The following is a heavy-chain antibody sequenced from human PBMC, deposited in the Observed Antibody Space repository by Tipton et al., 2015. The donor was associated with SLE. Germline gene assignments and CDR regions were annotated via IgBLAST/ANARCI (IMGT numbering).Heavy chain of an antibody. CDR1: GDFISSNTYY. J-gene: IGHJ4*02. CDR3: VRENWGLDY. CDR2: INHSGGT. Sequence: LSLTCTVSGDFISSNTYYWSWIRQPPGKGLEWIGEINHSGGTNYNPSLKSRVTISVDTSKNQFSLKLSSVTAADTAVYYCVRENWGLDYWGQGTVVTVSS. D-gene: IGHD7-27*01. V-gene: IGHV4-39*07.